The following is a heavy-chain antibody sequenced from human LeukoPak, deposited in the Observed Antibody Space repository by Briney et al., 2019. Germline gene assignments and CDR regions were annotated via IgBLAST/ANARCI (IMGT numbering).Heavy chain of an antibody. D-gene: IGHD6-19*01. CDR1: AFTFSNYG. V-gene: IGHV3-30*18. CDR3: AKEPIPMAGGYYFDY. J-gene: IGHJ4*02. Sequence: PGGSLRLSCAASAFTFSNYGMHWVRQAPGKGLEWVAVVSDAGSTTYYADSVKGRFTISRDNSKNTLYLQMNSLRAEDTAVYYCAKEPIPMAGGYYFDYWGQGTLVTVSS. CDR2: VSDAGSTT.